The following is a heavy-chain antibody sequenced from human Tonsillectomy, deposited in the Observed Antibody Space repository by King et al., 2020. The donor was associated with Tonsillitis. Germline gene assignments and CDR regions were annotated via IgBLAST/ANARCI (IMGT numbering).Heavy chain of an antibody. D-gene: IGHD3-3*01. Sequence: VQLVESGAEVKKPGASVKVSCTASGYTFTNYDIHWVRQATGQGLEWMGWMNPNSDNTGYAQKFQGRVTMTRDTSISTAYMELSSLRSEDTAVYYCASYYDFWSGYDAFDIWGQGTMVTVSS. CDR3: ASYYDFWSGYDAFDI. J-gene: IGHJ3*02. CDR2: MNPNSDNT. V-gene: IGHV1-8*01. CDR1: GYTFTNYD.